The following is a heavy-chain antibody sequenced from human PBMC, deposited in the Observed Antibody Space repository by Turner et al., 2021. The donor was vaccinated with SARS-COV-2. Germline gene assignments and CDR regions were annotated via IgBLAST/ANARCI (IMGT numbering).Heavy chain of an antibody. CDR3: ARQGDYYDSSGYYPDAFDI. D-gene: IGHD3-22*01. J-gene: IGHJ3*02. V-gene: IGHV3-21*01. CDR1: GFTFSSYT. Sequence: EVQLVESGGGLVKPGGSLRLSCAASGFTFSSYTMDWVRQAPGKVLEWVSSISSSSSYIYYADSVKGRFTISRDNAKNSLYLQMNSLRAEDTAVFYCARQGDYYDSSGYYPDAFDIWGQVTMVTVSS. CDR2: ISSSSSYI.